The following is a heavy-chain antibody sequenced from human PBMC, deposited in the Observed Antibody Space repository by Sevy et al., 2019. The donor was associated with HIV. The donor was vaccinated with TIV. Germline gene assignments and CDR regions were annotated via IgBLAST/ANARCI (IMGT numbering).Heavy chain of an antibody. D-gene: IGHD4-4*01. J-gene: IGHJ5*02. Sequence: SETLSLTCTVSGDSINNGDYYWSWIRQHPGKGLEWIGKIYYTGTTYYNPSLKSPLRISVERSEITLYLSLRSVTAADTAVYYCVITTVTTLSSARNNWFDPWGQGTLVTVSS. CDR2: IYYTGTT. V-gene: IGHV4-31*01. CDR1: GDSINNGDYY. CDR3: VITTVTTLSSARNNWFDP.